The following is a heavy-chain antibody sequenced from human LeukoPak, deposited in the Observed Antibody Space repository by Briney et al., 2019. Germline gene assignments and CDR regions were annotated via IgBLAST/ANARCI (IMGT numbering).Heavy chain of an antibody. V-gene: IGHV4-34*01. J-gene: IGHJ6*03. Sequence: PSDTLSLTCAVYGGSFSGYYWSWIRQPPGKGLEWIGEINHSGSTNYSPSLKSRVTISVDTSKNQFSLKLSSVTAADTAVYYCARGQGNIVVVPAAMDSYYMDVWGKGTTVTVSS. CDR2: INHSGST. D-gene: IGHD2-2*01. CDR3: ARGQGNIVVVPAAMDSYYMDV. CDR1: GGSFSGYY.